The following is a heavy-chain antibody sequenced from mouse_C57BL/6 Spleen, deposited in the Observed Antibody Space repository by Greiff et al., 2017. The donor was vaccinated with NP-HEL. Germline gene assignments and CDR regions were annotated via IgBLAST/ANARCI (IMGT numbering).Heavy chain of an antibody. Sequence: VQLKQSGAELVRPGASVKLSCTASGFNIKDDYMHWVKQRPEQGLEWIGWIDPENGDTEYAAKFQGKATITADTSSNTAYLQLSSLTSEDTAVYYCATISPVVALDYWGQGTTLTVSS. V-gene: IGHV14-4*01. D-gene: IGHD1-1*01. J-gene: IGHJ2*01. CDR1: GFNIKDDY. CDR3: ATISPVVALDY. CDR2: IDPENGDT.